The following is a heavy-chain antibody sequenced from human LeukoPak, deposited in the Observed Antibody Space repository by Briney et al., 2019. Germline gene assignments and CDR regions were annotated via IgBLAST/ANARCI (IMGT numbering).Heavy chain of an antibody. Sequence: SGPTLVKPTQTLTLTCTFSGFSLTSTRVGVGWIRQPPGKALEWLALIYWDDDKRYSPSLKSRLTITKDTSKNQVVLTMTNMDPADTATYYCAHSGYSNGWYYFGYWGQGTLVTVSS. CDR1: GFSLTSTRVG. J-gene: IGHJ4*02. V-gene: IGHV2-5*02. D-gene: IGHD6-19*01. CDR2: IYWDDDK. CDR3: AHSGYSNGWYYFGY.